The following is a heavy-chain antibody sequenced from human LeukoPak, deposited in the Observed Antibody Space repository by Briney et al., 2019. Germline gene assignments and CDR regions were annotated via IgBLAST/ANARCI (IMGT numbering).Heavy chain of an antibody. D-gene: IGHD3-10*01. Sequence: GGSLGLSCAASGFTFSNHAMTWVRQAPGKGLEWVSSISNSGGSTYYADSVKGRFTISRDNSKNTLFLQMNSLRAEDTAVYFCAKEPTYFYGSGSFSHYFDYWGQGTLVTASS. V-gene: IGHV3-23*01. CDR3: AKEPTYFYGSGSFSHYFDY. CDR2: ISNSGGST. J-gene: IGHJ4*02. CDR1: GFTFSNHA.